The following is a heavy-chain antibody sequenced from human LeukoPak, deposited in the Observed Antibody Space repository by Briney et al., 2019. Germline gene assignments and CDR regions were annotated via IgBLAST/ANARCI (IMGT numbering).Heavy chain of an antibody. J-gene: IGHJ4*02. Sequence: ASVKVSCKASGYTFSTSGITWVRQAPGQGLEWMGWISGNNGNTNYAQKFQGRVTMTQDTSTNTAYMELRSLISDDTAMYYCARLRYSSNSFDLWGQGTLVTVSS. CDR1: GYTFSTSG. D-gene: IGHD4-11*01. CDR3: ARLRYSSNSFDL. CDR2: ISGNNGNT. V-gene: IGHV1-18*01.